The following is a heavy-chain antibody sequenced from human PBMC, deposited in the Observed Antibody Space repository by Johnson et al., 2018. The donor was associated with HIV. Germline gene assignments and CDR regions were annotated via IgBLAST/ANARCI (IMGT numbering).Heavy chain of an antibody. CDR1: GFTVSSNY. Sequence: MLLVESGGGLVQPGGSLRLSCAASGFTVSSNYMSWVRQAPGKGLEWVSVIYSGGSTYYADSVKGRFTISRDNSKNTLYLQMNSLRAEETAVYYCARVTMIVVVMQAFDIWGQGTMFTGSS. V-gene: IGHV3-66*01. CDR3: ARVTMIVVVMQAFDI. CDR2: IYSGGST. J-gene: IGHJ3*02. D-gene: IGHD3-22*01.